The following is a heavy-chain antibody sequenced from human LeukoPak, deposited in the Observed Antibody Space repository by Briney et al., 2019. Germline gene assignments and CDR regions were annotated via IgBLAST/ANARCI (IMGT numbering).Heavy chain of an antibody. D-gene: IGHD3-22*01. CDR2: INHSGST. Sequence: KPSETLSLTCAVYGGSFSGYYWGWIRQPPGKGLEWIGEINHSGSTNYNPSLKSRVTISVDTSKNQFSLKLSSVTAANTAVYYCARAHYYDSSGYYTVGFRVWFDPWGQGTLVTVSS. V-gene: IGHV4-34*01. CDR1: GGSFSGYY. J-gene: IGHJ5*02. CDR3: ARAHYYDSSGYYTVGFRVWFDP.